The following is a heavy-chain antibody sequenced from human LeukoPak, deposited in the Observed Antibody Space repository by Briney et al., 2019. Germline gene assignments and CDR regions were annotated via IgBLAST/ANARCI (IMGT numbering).Heavy chain of an antibody. J-gene: IGHJ6*02. D-gene: IGHD3-10*01. CDR1: GFTFSRDV. Sequence: GGSLRLSCAASGFTFSRDVMNWVRQAPGKGLDWVSGISGSGGSTYYADSVKGRFTISRDNSKNTLYLQMNSLRAEDTAVYYCAKDERGKLWFGEKQCDYYYYGMDVWGQGTTVTVSS. CDR3: AKDERGKLWFGEKQCDYYYYGMDV. CDR2: ISGSGGST. V-gene: IGHV3-23*01.